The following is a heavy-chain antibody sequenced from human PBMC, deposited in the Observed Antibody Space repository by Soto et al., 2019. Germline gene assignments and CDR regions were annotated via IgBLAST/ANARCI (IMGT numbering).Heavy chain of an antibody. Sequence: GGSLRLSCAASGFTFSSYAMSWVRQAPGKGLEWVSAISGSGGSKYYADSVKGRFTISRDNSKNTLYLQMNSLRAEDTAGYYCAKVGLQQLAHFDYWGQGTLVTVSS. V-gene: IGHV3-23*01. CDR3: AKVGLQQLAHFDY. D-gene: IGHD6-13*01. J-gene: IGHJ4*02. CDR1: GFTFSSYA. CDR2: ISGSGGSK.